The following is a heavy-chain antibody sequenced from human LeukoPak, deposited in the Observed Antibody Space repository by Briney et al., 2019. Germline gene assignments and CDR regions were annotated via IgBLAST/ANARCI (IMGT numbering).Heavy chain of an antibody. CDR2: INPSGGST. CDR1: GYTFTSYY. V-gene: IGHV1-46*01. D-gene: IGHD2-2*01. J-gene: IGHJ3*02. CDR3: ARVGKTQKDIVVVPAANDAFDI. Sequence: ASVKVSCKASGYTFTSYYMHWVRQAPGQGLEWMGLINPSGGSTSYAQKFQGRVTMTRDMSTSTVYMELSSLRSEDTAVYYCARVGKTQKDIVVVPAANDAFDIWGQGTMVTVSS.